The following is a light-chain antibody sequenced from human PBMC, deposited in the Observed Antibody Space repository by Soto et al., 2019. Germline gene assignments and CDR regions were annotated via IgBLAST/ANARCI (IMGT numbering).Light chain of an antibody. CDR3: CSYAGDSTWV. CDR2: EGS. Sequence: QSALTQPASVSGSPGQSITISCTGTSSDVGNYNLVSWYQQHPGEAPKLLIYEGSKRPSGVSNRFSGSKFGNTASLTISGLQAEEEVDYYCCSYAGDSTWVFGGGTKLTGL. CDR1: SSDVGNYNL. V-gene: IGLV2-23*01. J-gene: IGLJ3*02.